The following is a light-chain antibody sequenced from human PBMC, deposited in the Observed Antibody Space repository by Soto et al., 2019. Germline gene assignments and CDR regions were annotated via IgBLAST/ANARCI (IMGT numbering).Light chain of an antibody. CDR2: AAT. Sequence: DIQMTQSPSSVSASVGDRVTITCRASQDISDWLAWHQQKPGKAPKLLIYAATTLHSGVPSRFSGSGSGTDFTLTISSLQPEDFATYYCQQGHTFTLTFGGGTKVEIK. J-gene: IGKJ4*01. CDR3: QQGHTFTLT. CDR1: QDISDW. V-gene: IGKV1-12*01.